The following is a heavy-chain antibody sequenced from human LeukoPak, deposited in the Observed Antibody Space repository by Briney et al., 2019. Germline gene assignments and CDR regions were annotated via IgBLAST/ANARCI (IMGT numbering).Heavy chain of an antibody. D-gene: IGHD2-2*01. J-gene: IGHJ6*02. CDR2: ISSSSSYI. Sequence: GGSLRLSCAASGSTFRSYSMNWVRQAPGKGLEWVSSISSSSSYIYYADSVKGRFIISRDNAKNSLYLQMSSLRAEDTAVYYCARDQGDVVVVPTAGFRQSFYYALDVWGQGTTVTVSS. CDR3: ARDQGDVVVVPTAGFRQSFYYALDV. CDR1: GSTFRSYS. V-gene: IGHV3-21*04.